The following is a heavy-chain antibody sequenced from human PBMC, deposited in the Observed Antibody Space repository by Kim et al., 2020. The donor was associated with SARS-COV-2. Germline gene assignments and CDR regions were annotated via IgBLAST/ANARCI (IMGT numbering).Heavy chain of an antibody. D-gene: IGHD3-10*01. J-gene: IGHJ6*02. V-gene: IGHV4-34*01. Sequence: SETLSLTCAVYGGSFSGYYWSWIRQSPGKGLEWIGEINHSGSTNYNPSLKSRVTISVDTSKNQFSLKLSSVTAADTAVYYCARGQGGSGSLNVLDYFYAMDVWGQGTTVTVS. CDR3: ARGQGGSGSLNVLDYFYAMDV. CDR1: GGSFSGYY. CDR2: INHSGST.